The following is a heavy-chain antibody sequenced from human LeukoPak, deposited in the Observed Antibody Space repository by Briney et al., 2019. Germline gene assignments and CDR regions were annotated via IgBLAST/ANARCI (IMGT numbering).Heavy chain of an antibody. V-gene: IGHV1-24*01. Sequence: ASVKVSCKVSGYTLTELSMHWVRQAPGKGLEWMGGFDPEDGETIYAQKFQGRVTMTEDTPTDTAYMELSSLRSEDTAVYYCATDHVKVGATSTFDYWGQGTLVTVSS. J-gene: IGHJ4*02. CDR3: ATDHVKVGATSTFDY. CDR1: GYTLTELS. CDR2: FDPEDGET. D-gene: IGHD1-26*01.